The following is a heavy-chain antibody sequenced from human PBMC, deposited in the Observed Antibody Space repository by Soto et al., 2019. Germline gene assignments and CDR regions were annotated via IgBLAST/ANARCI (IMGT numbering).Heavy chain of an antibody. V-gene: IGHV3-48*01. D-gene: IGHD3-16*02. CDR1: GFTFSSYS. CDR2: ISSSSSTI. J-gene: IGHJ3*02. Sequence: GGSLRLSCAASGFTFSSYSMNWVRQAPGKGLEWVSYISSSSSTIYYADSVKGRFTISRDNAKNSLYLQMNSLRAEDTAVYYCARGADYDYIWGSYRYAFDIWGQGTMVTVSS. CDR3: ARGADYDYIWGSYRYAFDI.